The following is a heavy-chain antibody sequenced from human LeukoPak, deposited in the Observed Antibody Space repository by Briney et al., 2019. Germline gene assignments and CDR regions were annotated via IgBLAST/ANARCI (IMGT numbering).Heavy chain of an antibody. CDR2: INAGNGNT. V-gene: IGHV1-3*01. Sequence: ASVKVSCKASGYTFTSYAMHWVRQAPGQRLEWMGWINAGNGNTKYSQKFQGRVTITRDTSASTAYMELSSLRSEDTAVYYCARDRGEIRGFDYWGQGTLVTVSS. J-gene: IGHJ4*02. D-gene: IGHD3-10*01. CDR3: ARDRGEIRGFDY. CDR1: GYTFTSYA.